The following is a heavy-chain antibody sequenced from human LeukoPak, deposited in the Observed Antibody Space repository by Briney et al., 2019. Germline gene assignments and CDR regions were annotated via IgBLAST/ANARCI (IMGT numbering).Heavy chain of an antibody. D-gene: IGHD3-16*01. CDR2: IYYSGST. V-gene: IGHV4-39*01. J-gene: IGHJ4*02. CDR1: GGSISSSSYY. CDR3: ARLGYYFDY. Sequence: SETLSLTCTVSGGSISSSSYYWGWIRQPPGKGLEWIGSIYYSGSTYYNPSLKSRVTISVDTSKNQFSLKLSSVTAADTAVYYCARLGYYFDYWGQGTLVTVSS.